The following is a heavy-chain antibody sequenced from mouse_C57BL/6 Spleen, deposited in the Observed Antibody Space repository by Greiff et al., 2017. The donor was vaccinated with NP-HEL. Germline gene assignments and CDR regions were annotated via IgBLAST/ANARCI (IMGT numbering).Heavy chain of an antibody. Sequence: QVQLKQPGAELVMPGASVKLSCKASGYTFTSYWMHWVKQRPGQGLEWIGEIDPSDSYTNYNQKFKGKSTLTVDKSSSTAYMQLSSLTSEDSAVYYCARWADWDDYWGQGTTLTVSS. CDR2: IDPSDSYT. D-gene: IGHD4-1*01. CDR1: GYTFTSYW. V-gene: IGHV1-69*01. CDR3: ARWADWDDY. J-gene: IGHJ2*01.